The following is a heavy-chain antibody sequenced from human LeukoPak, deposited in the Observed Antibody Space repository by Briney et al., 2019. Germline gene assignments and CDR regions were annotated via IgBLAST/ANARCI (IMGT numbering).Heavy chain of an antibody. CDR3: AGVLGTPGP. D-gene: IGHD2-15*01. V-gene: IGHV4-34*01. J-gene: IGHJ5*02. CDR1: GASFTSAY. CDR2: INHAGTT. Sequence: SETLSLTCAINGASFTSAYWNWIRQPPGKGLEGIGEINHAGTTSYNPSLKSRVTISVDMSKNQFSLNLTSVTAADTAVYYCAGVLGTPGPWGPGTLVTVSS.